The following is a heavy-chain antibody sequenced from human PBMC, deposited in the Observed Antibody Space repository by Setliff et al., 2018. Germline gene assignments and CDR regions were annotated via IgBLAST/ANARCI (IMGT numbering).Heavy chain of an antibody. Sequence: SETLSLTCTVSGGSIRSSSYYWGWIRQPPGQGLEWIAYIYYSGITYYNPSLKSRVTISVDTSKNQFSLKLSSVTAADTAVYYCARVTMIVLSRRAFEIWGQGTMVTVSS. CDR1: GGSIRSSSYY. CDR2: IYYSGIT. J-gene: IGHJ3*02. D-gene: IGHD3-22*01. CDR3: ARVTMIVLSRRAFEI. V-gene: IGHV4-39*07.